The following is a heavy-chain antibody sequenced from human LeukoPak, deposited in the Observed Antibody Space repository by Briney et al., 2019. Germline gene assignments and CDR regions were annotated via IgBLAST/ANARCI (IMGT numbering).Heavy chain of an antibody. J-gene: IGHJ4*02. Sequence: SETLSLTCAVSGGSISSASNYWGWIRQPPGKGLEWIGTIYHSGSTYYNPSLKSRVTISIDTSKNQFSLRLSSVTAADTAVFYCARSTDGTTSSGWYVDYWGQGTLVTVSS. CDR3: ARSTDGTTSSGWYVDY. V-gene: IGHV4-39*01. CDR1: GGSISSASNY. CDR2: IYHSGST. D-gene: IGHD6-19*01.